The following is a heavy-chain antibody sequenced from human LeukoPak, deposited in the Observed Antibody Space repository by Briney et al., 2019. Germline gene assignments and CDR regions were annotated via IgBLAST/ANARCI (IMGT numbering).Heavy chain of an antibody. V-gene: IGHV4-4*07. J-gene: IGHJ6*03. CDR2: IYYSGST. CDR3: AREYSYGYGVYYYYYMDV. Sequence: SETLSLTCTVSGGSISSYYWSWIRQPAGKGLEWIGRIYYSGSTNDNPSLKGRVTISVDTSKNQFSLKLSSVTAADTAVYYCAREYSYGYGVYYYYYMDVWGKGTPVTVSS. D-gene: IGHD5-18*01. CDR1: GGSISSYY.